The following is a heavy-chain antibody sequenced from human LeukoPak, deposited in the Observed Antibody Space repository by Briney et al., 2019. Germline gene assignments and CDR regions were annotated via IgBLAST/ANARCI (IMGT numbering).Heavy chain of an antibody. J-gene: IGHJ6*02. V-gene: IGHV1-2*06. CDR2: INPNSGGT. Sequence: GASVTVSCTASGYTFTCYHMHWVRQAPGQGLEWMGRINPNSGGTNYAQKFQGRVTMTRDTSISTAYMELRSLRSDDTAVYYCARDLPGLGYYSGYYYYGMDVWGQGTTVTVSS. CDR1: GYTFTCYH. CDR3: ARDLPGLGYYSGYYYYGMDV. D-gene: IGHD3-3*01.